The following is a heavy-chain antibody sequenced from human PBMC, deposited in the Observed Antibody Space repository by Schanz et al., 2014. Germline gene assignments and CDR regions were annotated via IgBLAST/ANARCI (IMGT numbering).Heavy chain of an antibody. Sequence: QVQLVQSGAEVKKPGASVKVSCKASGYTLTGFGVSWVRQAPGQGREWMGWISAYSGNSKYAQKLQGRVTMTPDTSTNTEYMELRRLTSDDTAVYYCARFNSGSHSPPYYYYGMDVWGQGTTVTVSS. CDR2: ISAYSGNS. J-gene: IGHJ6*02. D-gene: IGHD1-26*01. V-gene: IGHV1-18*01. CDR3: ARFNSGSHSPPYYYYGMDV. CDR1: GYTLTGFG.